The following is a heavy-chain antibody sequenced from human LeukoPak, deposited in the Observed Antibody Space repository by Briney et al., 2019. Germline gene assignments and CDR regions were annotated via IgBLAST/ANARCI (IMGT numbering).Heavy chain of an antibody. V-gene: IGHV1-2*02. Sequence: ASVKVSCKASGYTFTGYHIHWVRQAPGEGLEWMGWINPNSGGANSAQKYLGRVSMTRDTSISTVHMDLTSLRSDDTAVYYCARDSGSSGWDPTSFLDYWGRGTLVTVSS. CDR1: GYTFTGYH. J-gene: IGHJ4*02. CDR3: ARDSGSSGWDPTSFLDY. CDR2: INPNSGGA. D-gene: IGHD6-19*01.